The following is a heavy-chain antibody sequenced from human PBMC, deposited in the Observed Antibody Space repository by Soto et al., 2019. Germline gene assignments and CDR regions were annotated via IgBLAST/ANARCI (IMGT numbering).Heavy chain of an antibody. V-gene: IGHV4-30-4*01. CDR3: ARESPNVTPSY. D-gene: IGHD2-8*01. CDR2: IYYSGST. CDR1: GGSISSGDYY. Sequence: PSETLSLTCTVSGGSISSGDYYWSWIRQPPGRGLEWIGYIYYSGSTYYNPSLKSRVTISVDTSKNQFSLKLSSVTAADTAVYYCARESPNVTPSYWGQGTLVTVSS. J-gene: IGHJ4*02.